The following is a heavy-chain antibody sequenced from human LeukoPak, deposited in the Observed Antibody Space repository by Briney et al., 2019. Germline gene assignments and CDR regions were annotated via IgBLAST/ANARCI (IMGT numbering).Heavy chain of an antibody. Sequence: SETLSLTCPVSGYSISSGYYWGWIRQPPGKGLEWIGSIYHSGSTYYNPSLKSRVTISVDTSKNQFSLKLSSVTAADTAVYYCARDLGDGYNSGDYWGQGTLVTVSS. J-gene: IGHJ4*02. CDR3: ARDLGDGYNSGDY. D-gene: IGHD5-24*01. CDR1: GYSISSGYY. V-gene: IGHV4-38-2*02. CDR2: IYHSGST.